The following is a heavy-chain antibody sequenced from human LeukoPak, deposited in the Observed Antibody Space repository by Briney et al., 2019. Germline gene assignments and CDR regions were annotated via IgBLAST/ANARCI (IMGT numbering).Heavy chain of an antibody. Sequence: GGSLRLSCAASGFTFRNFWIHWVRQVPGKGLEWVSAISGSGGSTYYADSVKGRFTISRDNSKNTLYLQMNSLRAEDTAVYYCAKDRGCSSTSCYQVYYYGMDVWGQGTTVTVSS. CDR1: GFTFRNFW. CDR3: AKDRGCSSTSCYQVYYYGMDV. CDR2: ISGSGGST. J-gene: IGHJ6*02. V-gene: IGHV3-23*01. D-gene: IGHD2-2*01.